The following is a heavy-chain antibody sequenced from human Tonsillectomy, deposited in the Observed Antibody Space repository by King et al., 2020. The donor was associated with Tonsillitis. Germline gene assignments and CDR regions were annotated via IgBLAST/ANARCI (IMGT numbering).Heavy chain of an antibody. CDR1: GYTFTSYG. CDR3: ARDRGYFDWLLTTHGDY. V-gene: IGHV1-18*04. J-gene: IGHJ4*02. D-gene: IGHD3-9*01. Sequence: HVQLVESGAEVKKPGASVKVSCKASGYTFTSYGISWVRQAPGQGLEWMGWISAYNGNTNYAQKLQGRVTMTTDTSTSTAYMELRSLRSDDTAVYYCARDRGYFDWLLTTHGDYWGQGTLVTVSS. CDR2: ISAYNGNT.